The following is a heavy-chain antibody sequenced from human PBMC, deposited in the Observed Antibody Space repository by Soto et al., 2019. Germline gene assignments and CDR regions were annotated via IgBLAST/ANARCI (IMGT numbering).Heavy chain of an antibody. V-gene: IGHV1-18*01. J-gene: IGHJ6*02. CDR1: GYTFTSYG. CDR3: ARVLYDFWSGHYYYYYGMDV. CDR2: ISAYNGNT. Sequence: GASVKVSCKASGYTFTSYGISWVRQAPGQGLEWMGWISAYNGNTNYAQKLQGRVTMTTDTSTSTAYMELRSLRSDDTAVYYCARVLYDFWSGHYYYYYGMDVWGQGTTVTVSS. D-gene: IGHD3-3*01.